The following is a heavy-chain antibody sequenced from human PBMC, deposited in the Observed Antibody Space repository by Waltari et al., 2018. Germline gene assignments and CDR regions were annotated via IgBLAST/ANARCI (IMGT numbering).Heavy chain of an antibody. CDR3: AAYIGASVGTAAFDV. CDR2: LSYSGTT. V-gene: IGHV4-39*01. J-gene: IGHJ3*01. CDR1: GGSITSNRHY. D-gene: IGHD5-12*01. Sequence: QLQLQESGPGLVKPSETLSLTCSVSGGSITSNRHYWGWIRQPPGQGLEWIGTLSYSGTTYISPSLKSRVTLSRDTSRNQLSLKLCSVTATDTAVYYCAAYIGASVGTAAFDVWGQGTMVNVSS.